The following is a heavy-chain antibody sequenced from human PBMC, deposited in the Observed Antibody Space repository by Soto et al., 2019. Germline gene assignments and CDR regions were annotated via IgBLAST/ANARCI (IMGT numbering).Heavy chain of an antibody. Sequence: QVQLVQSGAEVKKPGASVKVSCKASGYTFTNYDINWVRQATGQGLVWMGWMNPDSGDTRYAQEFQGRVTMTRDTSISTAYMELSSLRSEDTAIYYCARGRRDYYDSGDWVPLAYWGQGTLVIVSS. CDR3: ARGRRDYYDSGDWVPLAY. J-gene: IGHJ4*02. CDR2: MNPDSGDT. V-gene: IGHV1-8*01. D-gene: IGHD3-22*01. CDR1: GYTFTNYD.